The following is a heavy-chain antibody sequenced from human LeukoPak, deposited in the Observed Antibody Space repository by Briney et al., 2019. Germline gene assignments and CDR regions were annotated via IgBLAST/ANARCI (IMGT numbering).Heavy chain of an antibody. CDR2: IIPIFGTA. CDR3: ATVIVSHNPTKNWFDP. D-gene: IGHD1-1*01. V-gene: IGHV1-69*06. CDR1: RGTFSNYA. J-gene: IGHJ5*02. Sequence: SVKVSCKASRGTFSNYAISWVRQAPGQGLEWMGGIIPIFGTANYAQKFQGRVTMTEDTSTDTAYMELSSLRSEDTAVYYCATVIVSHNPTKNWFDPWGQGTLVTVSS.